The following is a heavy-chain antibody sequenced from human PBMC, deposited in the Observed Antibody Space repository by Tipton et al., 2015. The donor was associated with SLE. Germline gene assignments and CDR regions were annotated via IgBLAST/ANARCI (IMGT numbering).Heavy chain of an antibody. D-gene: IGHD2-2*01. CDR2: INPKSGGT. Sequence: QSGAEVKKPGASVKVSCKASGYTFTGYYMHWVRQAPGQGLEWMGWINPKSGGTNYAQKFHGRVNMTRDTSINTAYMELTRLTSDDTAVYFCARDLDVLVVPAAMDYWGQGTLITVSS. CDR3: ARDLDVLVVPAAMDY. CDR1: GYTFTGYY. V-gene: IGHV1-2*02. J-gene: IGHJ4*02.